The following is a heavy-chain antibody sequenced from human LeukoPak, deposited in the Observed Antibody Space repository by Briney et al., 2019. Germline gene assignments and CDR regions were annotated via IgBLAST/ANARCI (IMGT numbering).Heavy chain of an antibody. Sequence: PGGSLRLSCAASGFTFSSYSMNWVRQAPGKGLEWVSSISSSSSYIYYADSVKGRFTISRDNAKNSLYLQMNSLRAEDTAVYYCARARLEITYYDFWSGNGLTPDAFDIWGQGTMVTVSS. J-gene: IGHJ3*02. CDR2: ISSSSSYI. CDR1: GFTFSSYS. CDR3: ARARLEITYYDFWSGNGLTPDAFDI. V-gene: IGHV3-21*01. D-gene: IGHD3-3*01.